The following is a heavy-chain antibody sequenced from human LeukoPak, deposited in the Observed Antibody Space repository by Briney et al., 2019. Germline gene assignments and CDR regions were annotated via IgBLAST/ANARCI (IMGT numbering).Heavy chain of an antibody. V-gene: IGHV3-7*01. Sequence: GSLRLSCAASGFPFSSHWLSWFRQSPGKGLEWVAHINQDGSEKYYEDSVKGRFTISRDNAKNSLYLQMNSLRAEDTAVYYCARDSPSSTSWGYWGQGTLVTVSS. D-gene: IGHD2-2*01. CDR1: GFPFSSHW. CDR2: INQDGSEK. CDR3: ARDSPSSTSWGY. J-gene: IGHJ4*02.